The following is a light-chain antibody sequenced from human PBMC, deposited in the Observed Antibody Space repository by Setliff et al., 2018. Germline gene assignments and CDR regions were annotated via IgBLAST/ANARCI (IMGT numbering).Light chain of an antibody. CDR3: SSYTSRSTYI. CDR2: EAS. V-gene: IGLV2-18*02. Sequence: QSALAQPPSVSGSPGQSVTISCTGTSSDVGNYDRVSWYQQAPGTAPKLMIYEASSRPSGVPDRFSGSKSGNTASLTISGLQADDEADYYCSSYTSRSTYIFGTGTKVTVL. J-gene: IGLJ1*01. CDR1: SSDVGNYDR.